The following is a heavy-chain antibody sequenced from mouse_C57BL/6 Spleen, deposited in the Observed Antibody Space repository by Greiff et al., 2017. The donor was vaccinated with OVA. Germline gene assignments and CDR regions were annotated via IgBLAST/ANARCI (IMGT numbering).Heavy chain of an antibody. D-gene: IGHD1-1*01. CDR2: IHPNSGST. Sequence: VQLQQPGAELVKPGASVKLSCKASGYTFTSYWMHWVKQRPGQGLEWIGMIHPNSGSTNYNEKFKSKATLTVDKSSSTAYMQLSSLTSEDSAVYYCARSEGFITTVPYAMDYWGQGTSVTVSS. CDR1: GYTFTSYW. V-gene: IGHV1-64*01. J-gene: IGHJ4*01. CDR3: ARSEGFITTVPYAMDY.